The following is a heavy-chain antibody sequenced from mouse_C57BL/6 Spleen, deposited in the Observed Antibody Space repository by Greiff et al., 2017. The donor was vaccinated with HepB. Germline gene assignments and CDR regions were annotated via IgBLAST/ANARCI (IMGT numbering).Heavy chain of an antibody. J-gene: IGHJ4*01. CDR3: ARSSDVGYDAMDY. Sequence: EVKLQESGGGLVKPGGSLKLSCAASGFTFSDYGMHWVRQAPEKGLEWDAYISSGSSTIYYADTVKGRVTISRDNAKNALFLQMTSLRSEDTAMYYCARSSDVGYDAMDYWGQGTSVTVSS. V-gene: IGHV5-17*01. CDR2: ISSGSSTI. CDR1: GFTFSDYG.